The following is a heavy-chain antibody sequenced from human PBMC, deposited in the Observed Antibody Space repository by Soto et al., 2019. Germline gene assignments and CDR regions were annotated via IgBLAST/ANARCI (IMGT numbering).Heavy chain of an antibody. Sequence: GGSLRLSCAASGFTFTRYSMNWVRQAPGKGLEWVSSISSTTNYIYYGDSMKGRFTISRDNAKNSLYLEMNSLRAEDTAVYYCSRESEDLTSNFDYWGQGTLVTVSS. CDR1: GFTFTRYS. V-gene: IGHV3-21*06. J-gene: IGHJ4*02. CDR2: ISSTTNYI. CDR3: SRESEDLTSNFDY.